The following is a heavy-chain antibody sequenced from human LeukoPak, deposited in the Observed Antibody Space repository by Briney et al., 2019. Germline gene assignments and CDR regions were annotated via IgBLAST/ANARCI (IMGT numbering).Heavy chain of an antibody. CDR1: GFTFSSYG. Sequence: PGGSLRLSCAASGFTFSSYGMHWVRQAPGKGLEWVAFIRYDGSNKYYADSVKGRFTISRDNSKNTLYLQMNSLRAEDTAVYYCAKAGGIVVVPADYWGQGTLVTVSS. V-gene: IGHV3-30*02. J-gene: IGHJ4*02. CDR3: AKAGGIVVVPADY. CDR2: IRYDGSNK. D-gene: IGHD2-2*01.